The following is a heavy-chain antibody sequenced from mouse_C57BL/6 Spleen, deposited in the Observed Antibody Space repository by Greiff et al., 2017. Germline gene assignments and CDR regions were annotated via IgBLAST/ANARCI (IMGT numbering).Heavy chain of an antibody. CDR2: IDPEDGDT. D-gene: IGHD1-1*01. CDR3: TTVTTVVADYYAMDY. Sequence: VQLQQSGAELVRPGASVKLSCTASGFNIKDYYMHWVKQRPEQGLEWIGRIDPEDGDTEYAPKFQGKAAMTADTSSNTAYLQLSSLTSEDTAVYYCTTVTTVVADYYAMDYWGQGTSVTVSS. CDR1: GFNIKDYY. V-gene: IGHV14-1*01. J-gene: IGHJ4*01.